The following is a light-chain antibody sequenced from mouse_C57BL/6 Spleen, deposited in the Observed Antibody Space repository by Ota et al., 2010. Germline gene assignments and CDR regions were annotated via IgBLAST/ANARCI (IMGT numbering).Light chain of an antibody. Sequence: DIVMTQSQKFMSTSVGDRVSITCKASQDVGTAVAWYQQKPGQSPKLLIYWASTRHTGVPDRFTGSGSGTEFTLTISNVQSEDLAEYFCQQYNSYLYTFGGGTKLEIK. CDR3: QQYNSYLYT. CDR1: QDVGTA. J-gene: IGKJ2*01. CDR2: WAS. V-gene: IGKV6-23*01.